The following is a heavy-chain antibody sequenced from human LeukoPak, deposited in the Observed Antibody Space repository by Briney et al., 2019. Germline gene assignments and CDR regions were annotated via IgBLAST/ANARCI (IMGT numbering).Heavy chain of an antibody. CDR2: INPSGGST. CDR1: GYTFTSYY. CDR3: ARDLGSGWSRDAFDI. V-gene: IGHV1-46*01. J-gene: IGHJ3*02. Sequence: GASVKVSCKASGYTFTSYYMHWVRQAPGQGLEWMGIINPSGGSTSYAQKFQGRVTMTRDTSTSTVYMELSSLRSEDTAVYYCARDLGSGWSRDAFDIWGQGTMVTVSS. D-gene: IGHD6-19*01.